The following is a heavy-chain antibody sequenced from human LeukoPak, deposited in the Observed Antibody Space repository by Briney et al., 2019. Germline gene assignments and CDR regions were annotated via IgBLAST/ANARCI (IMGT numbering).Heavy chain of an antibody. CDR1: GGSISSSSYY. J-gene: IGHJ6*02. Sequence: SETLSLTCTVSGGSISSSSYYWGWIRQPPGKGLEWIGSIYYSGSTYYNPSLKSRVTISVDTSKNQFSLKLSSVTAADTAVYYCAREAGSYDILTGHYYGMDVWGQGTTVTVSS. CDR3: AREAGSYDILTGHYYGMDV. V-gene: IGHV4-39*07. CDR2: IYYSGST. D-gene: IGHD3-9*01.